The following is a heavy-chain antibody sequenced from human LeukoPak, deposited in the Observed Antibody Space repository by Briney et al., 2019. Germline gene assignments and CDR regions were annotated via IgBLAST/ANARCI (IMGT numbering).Heavy chain of an antibody. Sequence: SVKVSCKASGGTFSSYAISWVRQAPGQGLEWMGGIIPIFGTANYAQKFQGRVTITADESTSTAYMELSSLRSEDTAVYYCARDHFTAKYYYGSGRVDYGMDVWGQGTTVTVSS. CDR3: ARDHFTAKYYYGSGRVDYGMDV. V-gene: IGHV1-69*13. CDR2: IIPIFGTA. CDR1: GGTFSSYA. D-gene: IGHD3-10*01. J-gene: IGHJ6*02.